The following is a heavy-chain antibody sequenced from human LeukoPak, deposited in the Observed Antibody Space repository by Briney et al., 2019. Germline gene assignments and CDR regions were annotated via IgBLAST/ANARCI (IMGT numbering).Heavy chain of an antibody. CDR3: ATGPRGALTAGIWPNDY. Sequence: GGSLRLSCAAYGFTVSGSYMTWVRQPPGKGLEWVSIIYSDDNTYYAVTVKGRFTISRDNPKNTLYLQMNSLRVADTAVYLCATGPRGALTAGIWPNDYWGQGTLVTVSA. CDR2: IYSDDNT. CDR1: GFTVSGSY. J-gene: IGHJ4*02. V-gene: IGHV3-53*05. D-gene: IGHD2-21*02.